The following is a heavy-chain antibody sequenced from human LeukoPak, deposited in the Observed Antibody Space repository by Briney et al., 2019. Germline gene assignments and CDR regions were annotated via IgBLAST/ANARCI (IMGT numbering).Heavy chain of an antibody. CDR3: ARGGIGYCSSTSCYRHFDY. Sequence: SETLSLTCAVYGGSFSGYYWSWIRQPPGKGLEWIGEINHSGSTNYNPSLKSRVTISVDTSKNQFSLKLSSVTAADTAVYYCARGGIGYCSSTSCYRHFDYWGQGTLVSVSS. CDR2: INHSGST. J-gene: IGHJ4*02. CDR1: GGSFSGYY. D-gene: IGHD2-2*01. V-gene: IGHV4-34*01.